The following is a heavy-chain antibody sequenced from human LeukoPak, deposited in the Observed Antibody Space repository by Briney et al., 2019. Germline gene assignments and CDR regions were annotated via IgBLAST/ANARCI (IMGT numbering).Heavy chain of an antibody. CDR1: GGSISSGDYY. CDR2: IYYSGST. V-gene: IGHV4-30-4*01. J-gene: IGHJ3*02. Sequence: PSETLSLTCTVSGGSISSGDYYWSWIRQPPGKGLEWIGYIYYSGSTYYNPSLKSRVTISVDTSKNQFSLKLSSVTAADTAVYYCARVSTNWDAFDIWGQGTMVTVSS. CDR3: ARVSTNWDAFDI.